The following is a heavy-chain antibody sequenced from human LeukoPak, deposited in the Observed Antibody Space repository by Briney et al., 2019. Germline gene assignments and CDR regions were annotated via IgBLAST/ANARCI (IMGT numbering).Heavy chain of an antibody. CDR3: ARIDVVAIGGLFDP. CDR2: INPSSGGT. J-gene: IGHJ5*02. Sequence: ASVKVSCKASGYTFTGYYMHWVRQAPGQGLEWMGWINPSSGGTNYAQKFQGRVTMTRDTSISTAYMELSRLRSDDTAVYYCARIDVVAIGGLFDPWGQGTLVTVSS. V-gene: IGHV1-2*02. CDR1: GYTFTGYY. D-gene: IGHD2-2*01.